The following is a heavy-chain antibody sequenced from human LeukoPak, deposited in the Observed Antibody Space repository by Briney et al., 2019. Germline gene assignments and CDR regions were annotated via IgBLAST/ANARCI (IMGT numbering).Heavy chain of an antibody. J-gene: IGHJ4*02. CDR2: INSDGSST. V-gene: IGHV3-74*01. D-gene: IGHD2-2*01. CDR1: GFTFSIYW. Sequence: GGSLRLSCAASGFTFSIYWMHWVRQAPGKGLVWVSRINSDGSSTSYADSVKGRFTISRDNAKNTLYLQMNSLRAEDTAVYYCAREYCSSTSCYALYFDYWGQGTLVTVSS. CDR3: AREYCSSTSCYALYFDY.